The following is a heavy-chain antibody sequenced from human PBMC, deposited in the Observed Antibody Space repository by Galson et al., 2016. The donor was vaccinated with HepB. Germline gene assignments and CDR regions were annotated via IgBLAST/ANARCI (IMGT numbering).Heavy chain of an antibody. Sequence: SETLSLTCGVYGGSFSGNDWSWIRQPPEKGLEWIGEINHSGSTNYNPSLKSRVTISVDTSKNQLSLKLSSVTAADTAVYYCARNIYSLGNRWGQGTLVTVSS. D-gene: IGHD5-12*01. CDR3: ARNIYSLGNR. J-gene: IGHJ4*02. CDR2: INHSGST. CDR1: GGSFSGND. V-gene: IGHV4-34*01.